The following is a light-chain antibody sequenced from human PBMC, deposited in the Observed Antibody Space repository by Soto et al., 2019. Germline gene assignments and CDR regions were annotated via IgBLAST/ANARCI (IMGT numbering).Light chain of an antibody. CDR1: QSISNY. V-gene: IGKV1-39*01. Sequence: DIQMTQSPSSLSASVGDRATITCRASQSISNYLNWYQKKPGKAPKLLIYAASNFEIGVPSRFSGSGSGTDFTLTITNLHTEDFATYYCQKSYSTPFTFGPGTIVEVK. CDR3: QKSYSTPFT. J-gene: IGKJ3*01. CDR2: AAS.